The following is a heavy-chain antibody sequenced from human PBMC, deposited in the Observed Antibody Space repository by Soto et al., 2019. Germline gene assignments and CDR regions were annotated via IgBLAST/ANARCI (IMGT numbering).Heavy chain of an antibody. J-gene: IGHJ4*02. V-gene: IGHV3-9*01. Sequence: EVQLVESGGGLVQPGRSLRLSCAASGFTFDDYAMHWVRQAPGKGLEWVSGISWNSGSIGYADSVKGRFTISRDNAKNSLYLQMNSLRAEDTALYYCAKDKEASDYLILDYWGQGTLVTVSS. CDR2: ISWNSGSI. CDR3: AKDKEASDYLILDY. CDR1: GFTFDDYA. D-gene: IGHD4-17*01.